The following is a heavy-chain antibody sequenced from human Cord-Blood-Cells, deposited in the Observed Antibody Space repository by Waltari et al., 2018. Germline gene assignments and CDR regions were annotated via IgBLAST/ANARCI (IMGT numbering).Heavy chain of an antibody. J-gene: IGHJ5*02. CDR3: ARVTAVADWFDA. CDR1: GFPFRSYS. V-gene: IGHV3-48*02. CDR2: ISSSSSTI. Sequence: EVQLVESGGGLVQPGGSLSLYCAASGFPFRSYSLNWVRQAPGKGLELVSYISSSSSTIYYADSVKGRFTISRDNAKNSLYLQMNSLRDEDTAVYYCARVTAVADWFDAWGQGTLVTVSS. D-gene: IGHD6-19*01.